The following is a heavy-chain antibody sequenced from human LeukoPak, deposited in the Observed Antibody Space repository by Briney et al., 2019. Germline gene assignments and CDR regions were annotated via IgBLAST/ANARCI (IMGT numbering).Heavy chain of an antibody. J-gene: IGHJ3*02. CDR2: ISYDGSNK. Sequence: PGRSLRLSCAGSGFTFSSHGMHWVRQAPGKGLEWVAVISYDGSNKYYTDSVKGRFTISSDNSKNTLHLQMNSLRAEDTALYYCAKSQKDCGGDCYWSDFDIWGQGTTVTVSS. D-gene: IGHD2-21*02. CDR1: GFTFSSHG. CDR3: AKSQKDCGGDCYWSDFDI. V-gene: IGHV3-30*18.